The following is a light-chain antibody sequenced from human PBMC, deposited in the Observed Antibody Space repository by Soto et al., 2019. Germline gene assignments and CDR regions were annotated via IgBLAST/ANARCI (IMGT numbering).Light chain of an antibody. CDR2: GAS. CDR3: QQYNNWPYT. J-gene: IGKJ2*01. CDR1: QSVSSN. V-gene: IGKV3-15*01. Sequence: EIVMTQSPATLSVSPGKRAALSCRASQSVSSNFAWYQQKPGQAPRLLIYGASTRATDIPARFSGSGSGTEFTLTISSLQSEDFAVYYCQQYNNWPYTFGQGTKLEIK.